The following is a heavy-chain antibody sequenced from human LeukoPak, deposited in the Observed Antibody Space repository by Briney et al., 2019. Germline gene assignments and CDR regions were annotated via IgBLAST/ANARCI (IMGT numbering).Heavy chain of an antibody. V-gene: IGHV1-69*01. Sequence: ASVRVSCKASGGTFSSYAISWVRQAPGQGLEWMGGIIPIFGTANYAQKFQGRVTITADESTSTAYMELSSLRSEDTAVYYCASWFGETYYDSSGSNWFDPWGQGTLVTVSS. CDR3: ASWFGETYYDSSGSNWFDP. D-gene: IGHD3-22*01. J-gene: IGHJ5*02. CDR2: IIPIFGTA. CDR1: GGTFSSYA.